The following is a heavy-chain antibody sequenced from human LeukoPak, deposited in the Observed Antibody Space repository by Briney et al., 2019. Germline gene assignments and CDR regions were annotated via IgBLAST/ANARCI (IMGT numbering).Heavy chain of an antibody. CDR2: VSYSGRT. J-gene: IGHJ4*02. CDR1: GASISNYY. D-gene: IGHD2/OR15-2a*01. Sequence: SETLSLTCTVSGASISNYYWSWIRQPPGKGLECIGYVSYSGRTNHNPSLKSRVTISAATSKNQFSLKLTSVTAADTAVYYCARHERGAENLDYWGQGTLVTDSS. CDR3: ARHERGAENLDY. V-gene: IGHV4-59*08.